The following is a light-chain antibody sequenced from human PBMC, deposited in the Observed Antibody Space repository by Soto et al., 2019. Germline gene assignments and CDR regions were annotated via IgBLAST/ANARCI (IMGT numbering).Light chain of an antibody. CDR2: GES. V-gene: IGKV1-9*01. J-gene: IGKJ4*01. Sequence: DIQLTQSPSFLSASVGDRVNITCRASQGIRNSLAWFQQKSGKAPNLLMYGESVLQSVVPSRFSGSGSGTDFTLTISSLQPEDFGTYYCQQLTTFPLTFGGGTKVEVK. CDR1: QGIRNS. CDR3: QQLTTFPLT.